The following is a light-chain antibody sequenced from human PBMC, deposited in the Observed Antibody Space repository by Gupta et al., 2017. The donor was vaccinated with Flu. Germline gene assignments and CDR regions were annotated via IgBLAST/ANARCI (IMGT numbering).Light chain of an antibody. Sequence: EIVLTQSPATLSLSPGERATLSCRASQSISNYLAWYQQKPGQAPRLLIFDVFNRATGTPDRFSGSGSRTDFTLTISSLEPEDFAVYYCQERSKWPWTFGQGTKVEIK. CDR3: QERSKWPWT. CDR1: QSISNY. CDR2: DVF. J-gene: IGKJ1*01. V-gene: IGKV3-11*01.